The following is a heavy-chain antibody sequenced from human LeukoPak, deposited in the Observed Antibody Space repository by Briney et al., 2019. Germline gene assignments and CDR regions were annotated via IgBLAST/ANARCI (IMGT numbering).Heavy chain of an antibody. V-gene: IGHV4-59*08. J-gene: IGHJ4*02. CDR2: IYYSGGN. D-gene: IGHD6-6*01. CDR3: ARQARHLPGFDY. CDR1: GGSISSYY. Sequence: PSETLSLTCTVSGGSISSYYWSWIRPPPGQGLEGFGYIYYSGGNNYTPSLKSRITIAVDTTKNQFSLKRSCVAAEDTAVYYCARQARHLPGFDYWGQGTLVTVSS.